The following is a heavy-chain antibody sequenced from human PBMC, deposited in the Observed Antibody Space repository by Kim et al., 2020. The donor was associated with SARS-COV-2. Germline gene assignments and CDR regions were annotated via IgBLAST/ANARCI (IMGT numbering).Heavy chain of an antibody. V-gene: IGHV4-38-2*02. CDR2: IYHSGST. CDR1: GYSISSGYY. D-gene: IGHD3-22*01. J-gene: IGHJ4*02. CDR3: ASFDYDTRGAWGAY. Sequence: SETLSLTCTVSGYSISSGYYWGLIRQPPGKGLEWIGSIYHSGSTYYNPSLKSRVTISVDTSKNQFSLKLSSVTAADTAVYYCASFDYDTRGAWGAYWGQGTLVTVSS.